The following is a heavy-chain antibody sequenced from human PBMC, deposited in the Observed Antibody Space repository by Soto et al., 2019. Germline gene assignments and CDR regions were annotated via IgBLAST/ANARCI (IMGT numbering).Heavy chain of an antibody. CDR2: ISSSSSTI. Sequence: EVQLVESGGGLVQPGGSLRLSCAAAVFTFSSYSMNWVRHAPGKELEWVSYISSSSSTIYYADSVKGRLTIARDNAKISVYLQMNSLRDEDTAVYYCARDPYYYGSGSYYYYYYGMDVWGQGTTVTVSS. CDR3: ARDPYYYGSGSYYYYYYGMDV. J-gene: IGHJ6*02. V-gene: IGHV3-48*02. D-gene: IGHD3-10*01. CDR1: VFTFSSYS.